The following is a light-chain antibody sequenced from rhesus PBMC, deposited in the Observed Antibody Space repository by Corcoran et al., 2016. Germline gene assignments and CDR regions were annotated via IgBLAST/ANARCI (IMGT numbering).Light chain of an antibody. CDR3: QQHNSHPWT. Sequence: DIQMTQSPSSLSASVGDRVTITCRASQTISSYLAWYQQKPGKVPKLLFYAASSLESGVPSRFSGSGSGTDFTRTISSLQPEDFATDYCQQHNSHPWTFGQGTKVEIK. CDR2: AAS. V-gene: IGKV1-44*01. J-gene: IGKJ1*01. CDR1: QTISSY.